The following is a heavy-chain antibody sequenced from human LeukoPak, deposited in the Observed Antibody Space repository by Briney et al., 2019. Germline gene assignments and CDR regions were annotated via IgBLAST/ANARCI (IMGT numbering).Heavy chain of an antibody. J-gene: IGHJ4*02. CDR3: ARANPRAYCGGDCYSREFDC. CDR1: GYTFTSYG. Sequence: GASVKVSCKASGYTFTSYGISWVRQAPGQGLEWMGWISAYNGNTNYAQKLQGRVTMTTDTSTSTAYMELRSLRSDDTAVYYCARANPRAYCGGDCYSREFDCWGQGTLVTVSS. CDR2: ISAYNGNT. D-gene: IGHD2-21*02. V-gene: IGHV1-18*01.